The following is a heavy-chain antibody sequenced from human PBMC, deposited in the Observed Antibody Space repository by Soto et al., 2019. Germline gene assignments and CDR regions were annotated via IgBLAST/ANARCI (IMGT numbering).Heavy chain of an antibody. D-gene: IGHD3-3*01. CDR1: GYTFTSYD. CDR3: ARRSTIFGVVIIDWFDP. Sequence: ASVKVSFKASGYTFTSYDINWVRQATGQGLEWMGWMNPNSGNTGYAQKFQGRVTMTRNTSISTAYMELSSLRSEDTAVYYCARRSTIFGVVIIDWFDPWGQGTLVTVSS. CDR2: MNPNSGNT. V-gene: IGHV1-8*01. J-gene: IGHJ5*02.